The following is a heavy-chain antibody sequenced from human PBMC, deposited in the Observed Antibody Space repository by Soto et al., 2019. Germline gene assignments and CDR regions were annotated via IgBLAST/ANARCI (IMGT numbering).Heavy chain of an antibody. D-gene: IGHD2-2*01. J-gene: IGHJ5*02. CDR3: ARCPPIVVVPAAHNLFDP. V-gene: IGHV4-34*01. CDR1: GGSFSGYY. CDR2: INHSGST. Sequence: QVQLQQWGAGLLKPSETLSLTCAVYGGSFSGYYWSWIRQPPGTGLEWIGEINHSGSTNYNPSLKSRVTISVDTSKNQFSLKLSSVTAADTAVYYCARCPPIVVVPAAHNLFDPGGQGTLVTVSS.